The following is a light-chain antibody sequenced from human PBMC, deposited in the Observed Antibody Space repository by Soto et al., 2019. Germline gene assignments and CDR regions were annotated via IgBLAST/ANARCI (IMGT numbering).Light chain of an antibody. CDR3: QQGSVVPQT. CDR2: ATS. J-gene: IGKJ1*01. CDR1: QSIATF. V-gene: IGKV1-39*01. Sequence: QMTQSPSSLSASVGDRVTITCRTSQSIATFLNWYQQKLGKAPKLLIYATSDLQSGVPSRFSGSGSGTDFTLTISSLQPEDFASYYCQQGSVVPQTFGQGTQVEI.